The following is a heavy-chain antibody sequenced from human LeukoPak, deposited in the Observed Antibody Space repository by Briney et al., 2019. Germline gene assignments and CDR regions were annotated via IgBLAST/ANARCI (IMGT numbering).Heavy chain of an antibody. CDR1: GGTFSSYA. Sequence: SSVKVSCKASGGTFSSYAISWVRQAPGQGLEWMGGIIPIFGTANHAQKFQGRVTITTDESTSTAYMELSSLRSEDTAVYYCAKRDYYDSSGYYYGYWGQGTLVTVSS. J-gene: IGHJ4*02. V-gene: IGHV1-69*05. CDR3: AKRDYYDSSGYYYGY. D-gene: IGHD3-22*01. CDR2: IIPIFGTA.